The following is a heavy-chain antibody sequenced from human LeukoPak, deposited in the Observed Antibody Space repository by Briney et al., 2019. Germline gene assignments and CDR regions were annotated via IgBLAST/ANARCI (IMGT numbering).Heavy chain of an antibody. CDR3: ATRGVVIRVILVGFHKEAYYFDS. Sequence: GGSLRLSCAVSGITLSNYGMSWVRQAPGKGLEWVAGISDSGGRTNYADSVKGRFTISRDNPKNTLYLQMNSLRVEDTAVYFCATRGVVIRVILVGFHKEAYYFDSWGQGALVTVSS. V-gene: IGHV3-23*01. CDR1: GITLSNYG. D-gene: IGHD3-22*01. J-gene: IGHJ4*02. CDR2: ISDSGGRT.